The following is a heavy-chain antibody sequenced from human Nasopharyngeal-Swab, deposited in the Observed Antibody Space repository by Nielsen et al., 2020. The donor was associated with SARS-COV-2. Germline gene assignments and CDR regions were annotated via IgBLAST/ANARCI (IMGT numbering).Heavy chain of an antibody. V-gene: IGHV3-53*01. J-gene: IGHJ6*02. Sequence: VCQAPGKGLEWVSVIYSGGSTYYADSVKGRFTISRDNSKNTLYLQMNSLSAEDTAVYYCARDGQSYGMDVWGQGTTVTVSS. CDR3: ARDGQSYGMDV. CDR2: IYSGGST.